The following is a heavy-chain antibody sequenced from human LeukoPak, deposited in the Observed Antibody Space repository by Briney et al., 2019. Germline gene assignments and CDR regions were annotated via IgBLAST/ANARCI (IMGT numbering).Heavy chain of an antibody. V-gene: IGHV4-61*08. CDR2: IYYSGST. Sequence: PSETLSLTCTVSGGSISSGGYYWSWIRQHPGKGLEWIGYIYYSGSTNYNPSLKSRVTISVDTSKNQFSLKLSSVTAADTAVYYCASGNSGYFDYWGQGTLVTVSS. D-gene: IGHD4-23*01. J-gene: IGHJ4*02. CDR1: GGSISSGGYY. CDR3: ASGNSGYFDY.